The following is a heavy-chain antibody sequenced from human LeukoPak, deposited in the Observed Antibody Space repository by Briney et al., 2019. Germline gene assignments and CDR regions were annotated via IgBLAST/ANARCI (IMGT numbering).Heavy chain of an antibody. J-gene: IGHJ5*02. CDR3: ARDHYYDTFLWFDP. V-gene: IGHV4-38-2*02. Sequence: PSETLSLTCTVSGYSISRGYYWGWIRPPPGKGLEWIGSIYHGGSTYYNPSLKSRVTISIDTSKNHFSLRLSSVTAADTAVYYCARDHYYDTFLWFDPWGQGTLVTVSS. CDR2: IYHGGST. D-gene: IGHD3-22*01. CDR1: GYSISRGYY.